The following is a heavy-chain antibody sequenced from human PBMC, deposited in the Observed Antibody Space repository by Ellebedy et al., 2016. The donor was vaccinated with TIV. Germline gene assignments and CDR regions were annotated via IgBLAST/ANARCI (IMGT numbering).Heavy chain of an antibody. CDR1: GDSISSGDYH. CDR3: VRGCSVSCYYYWALDV. CDR2: IYHSGSI. D-gene: IGHD2-15*01. Sequence: SETLSLTCTVSGDSISSGDYHWSWIRQSPGKGLEWIGYIYHSGSIDYNPSLKSRVTISADTSKNQFSLRLSSVTATDSGVYYCVRGCSVSCYYYWALDVWGQGTKVTVSS. J-gene: IGHJ6*02. V-gene: IGHV4-30-4*01.